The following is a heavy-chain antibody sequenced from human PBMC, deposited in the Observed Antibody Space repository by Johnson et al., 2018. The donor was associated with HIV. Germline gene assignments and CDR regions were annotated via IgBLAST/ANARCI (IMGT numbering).Heavy chain of an antibody. CDR3: AKEGTTMEVDI. Sequence: VQLVESGGVVVQPGGSLRLSCAASGFTFDDYAMHWVRQAPGNGLEWVSLIRWDGGTSYYAAPVKGRFTISRDNSKNTLYLQLNSLRAEDTAVYYCAKEGTTMEVDIWGQGTMVTVSS. D-gene: IGHD5-18*01. CDR2: IRWDGGTS. V-gene: IGHV3-43D*03. J-gene: IGHJ3*02. CDR1: GFTFDDYA.